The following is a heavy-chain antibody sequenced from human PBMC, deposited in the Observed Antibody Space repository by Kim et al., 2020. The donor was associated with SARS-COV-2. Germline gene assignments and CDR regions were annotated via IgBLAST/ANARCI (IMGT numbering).Heavy chain of an antibody. CDR3: ARITHSYMDV. Sequence: NTTYAQGFTGRFGFSLDTSVSTAYLQISSLKAEDTAVYYCARITHSYMDVWGKGTTVTVSS. CDR2: NT. D-gene: IGHD3-16*01. J-gene: IGHJ6*03. V-gene: IGHV7-4-1*02.